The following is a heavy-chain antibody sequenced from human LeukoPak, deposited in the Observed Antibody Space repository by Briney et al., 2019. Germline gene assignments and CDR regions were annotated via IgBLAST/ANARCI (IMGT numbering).Heavy chain of an antibody. CDR1: GGSISSYY. CDR2: IYYSGST. V-gene: IGHV4-59*01. Sequence: SSETLSLTCTASGGSISSYYWSWIRQPPGKGLEWIGYIYYSGSTNYNPSLKSRVTISVDTSKNQFSLKLSSVTAADTAVYYCARRGAGHYYYYGMDVWGQGTTVTVSS. D-gene: IGHD3-10*01. CDR3: ARRGAGHYYYYGMDV. J-gene: IGHJ6*01.